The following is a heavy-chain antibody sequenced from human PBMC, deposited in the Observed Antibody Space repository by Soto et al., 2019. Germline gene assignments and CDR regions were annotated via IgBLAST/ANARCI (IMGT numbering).Heavy chain of an antibody. Sequence: SETLSLTCTVSGGSISSSSYYWGWIRQPPGKGLEWIGSIYYSGRTYYNPSLKSRVTISVDTSKNQFSLKLSSVTAADTAVYYCARHIMHYDILTGYPADYFDYWGQATLVTVSS. CDR3: ARHIMHYDILTGYPADYFDY. CDR2: IYYSGRT. J-gene: IGHJ4*02. CDR1: GGSISSSSYY. V-gene: IGHV4-39*01. D-gene: IGHD3-9*01.